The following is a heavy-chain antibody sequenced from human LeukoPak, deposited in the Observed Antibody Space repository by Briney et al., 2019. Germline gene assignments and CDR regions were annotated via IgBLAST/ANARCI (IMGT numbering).Heavy chain of an antibody. Sequence: SETLSLTCTVSGGSIGSYYWNWIRQAPGKGLEWIGYIHYSGSTNHNSSLKSRVTISVDTSKNQYSLELSSVTAADTAVYYCARDGVAGGFDYWGQGTLVTVSS. CDR1: GGSIGSYY. CDR3: ARDGVAGGFDY. D-gene: IGHD6-19*01. CDR2: IHYSGST. J-gene: IGHJ4*02. V-gene: IGHV4-59*01.